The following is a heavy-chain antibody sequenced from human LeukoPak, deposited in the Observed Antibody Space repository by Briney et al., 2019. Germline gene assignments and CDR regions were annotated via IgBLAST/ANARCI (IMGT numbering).Heavy chain of an antibody. J-gene: IGHJ6*02. CDR1: GFTFSSYA. CDR3: AKGIYYYYGMDV. Sequence: SGGSLRLSCAASGFTFSSYAMSWVRQAPGKGLEWVSAISGSGGSTYYADSVKGRFTISRDNSKNTLYLKMTSRRAENTAVYYWAKGIYYYYGMDVWGQGTTVTVS. CDR2: ISGSGGST. V-gene: IGHV3-23*01.